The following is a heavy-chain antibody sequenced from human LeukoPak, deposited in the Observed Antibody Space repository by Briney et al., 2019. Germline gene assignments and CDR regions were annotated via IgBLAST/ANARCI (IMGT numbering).Heavy chain of an antibody. D-gene: IGHD4-17*01. CDR1: GYTFTGYY. CDR2: INPNSGAT. J-gene: IGHJ4*02. CDR3: ARDRRGAYGDYATSY. V-gene: IGHV1-2*02. Sequence: ASVKVSCKASGYTFTGYYMHWVRQAPGQGLEWMGWINPNSGATNYAQKFQGRVTMTRDTSISTAYMELSRLRSDDTAVYYCARDRRGAYGDYATSYWGQGTLVTVSS.